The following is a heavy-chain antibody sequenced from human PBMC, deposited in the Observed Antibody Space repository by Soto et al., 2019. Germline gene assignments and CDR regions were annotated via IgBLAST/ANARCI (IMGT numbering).Heavy chain of an antibody. CDR3: AKGLKWHSSGPMGNDAFDI. Sequence: GGSLRLSCAASGFTFSSYGMHWVRQAPGKGLEWVAVISYDGSNKYYADSVKGRSTISRDNSKNTLYLQMNSLRAEDTAVYYCAKGLKWHSSGPMGNDAFDIWGQGTMVTVSS. CDR2: ISYDGSNK. D-gene: IGHD6-19*01. CDR1: GFTFSSYG. V-gene: IGHV3-30*18. J-gene: IGHJ3*02.